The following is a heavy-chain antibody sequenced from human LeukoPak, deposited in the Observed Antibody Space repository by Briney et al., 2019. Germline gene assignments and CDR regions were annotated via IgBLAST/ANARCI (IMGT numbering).Heavy chain of an antibody. D-gene: IGHD5-12*01. V-gene: IGHV3-30*18. CDR2: ISNDGSNK. CDR1: GFTFRSYG. CDR3: AKVDIVATIDAGRLVDY. Sequence: PGGSLRLSCAASGFTFRSYGMRWFRQAPDKGLEWVAAISNDGSNKYYADSVKGRFTISRDNSKNTLYLQMNSLRAEDTAVYYCAKVDIVATIDAGRLVDYWGQGTLVTVSS. J-gene: IGHJ4*02.